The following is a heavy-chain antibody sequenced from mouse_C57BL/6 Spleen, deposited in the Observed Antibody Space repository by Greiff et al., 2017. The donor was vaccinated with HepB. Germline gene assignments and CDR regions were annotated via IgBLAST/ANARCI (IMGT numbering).Heavy chain of an antibody. CDR2: IHPNSGST. CDR1: GYTFTSYW. V-gene: IGHV1-64*01. D-gene: IGHD3-2*02. J-gene: IGHJ4*01. CDR3: ARSETAQATFAMDY. Sequence: QVHVKQPGAELVKPGASVKLSCKASGYTFTSYWMHWVKQRPGQGLEWIGMIHPNSGSTNYNEKFKSKATLTVDKSSSTAYMQLSSLTSEDSAVYYCARSETAQATFAMDYWGQGTSVTVSS.